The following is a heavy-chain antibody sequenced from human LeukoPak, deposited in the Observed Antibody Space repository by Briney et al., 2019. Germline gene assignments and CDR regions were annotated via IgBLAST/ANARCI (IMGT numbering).Heavy chain of an antibody. J-gene: IGHJ4*02. D-gene: IGHD2-2*02. CDR2: IKQDGSEK. V-gene: IGHV3-7*01. Sequence: GGSLRLSCAASGFTVSSNYMSWVRQAPGKGLEWVANIKQDGSEKYYVDSVKGRFTISRDNAKNSLYLQMNSLRAEDTAVYYCAREYCSSTSCYMFDYWGQGTLVTVSS. CDR1: GFTVSSNY. CDR3: AREYCSSTSCYMFDY.